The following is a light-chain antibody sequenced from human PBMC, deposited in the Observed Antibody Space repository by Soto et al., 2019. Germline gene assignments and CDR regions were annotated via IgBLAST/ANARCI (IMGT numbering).Light chain of an antibody. J-gene: IGLJ1*01. V-gene: IGLV2-23*01. CDR3: CSYASSSILYV. CDR1: SSDVGSYKL. CDR2: EGS. Sequence: QSALTQPASGSGSPGQSITISCTGTSSDVGSYKLVSWYQHHPGKAPKLMIYEGSKRPSGVSNRFSGSTSGNTASLTISGLQAEDEADYYCCSYASSSILYVFGTGTKV.